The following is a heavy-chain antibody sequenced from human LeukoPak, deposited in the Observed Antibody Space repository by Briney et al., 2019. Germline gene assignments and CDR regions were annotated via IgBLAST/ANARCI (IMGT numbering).Heavy chain of an antibody. V-gene: IGHV3-48*02. CDR2: ITYTSGTL. CDR3: ARDLEVPGGNRLFDY. D-gene: IGHD4-23*01. CDR1: GFTFSSYS. J-gene: IGHJ4*02. Sequence: PGGSLRLSCAASGFTFSSYSMNWVRQAPGKELEWISYITYTSGTLYYAASVKGRFTISRDNAKNSLYLQMSSLRDEDTAVYYCARDLEVPGGNRLFDYWGQGTLVTVSS.